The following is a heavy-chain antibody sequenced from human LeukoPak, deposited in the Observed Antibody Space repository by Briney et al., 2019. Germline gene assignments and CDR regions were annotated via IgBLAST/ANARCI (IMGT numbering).Heavy chain of an antibody. CDR2: IYYSGST. CDR1: GGSISSSSYY. J-gene: IGHJ4*02. Sequence: SETLSLTCTVSGGSISSSSYYWGWIRQPPGKGLEWIGSIYYSGSTYYNPSLRSRVTISVDTSKNQFSLKLNSVTAADTAVYYCARVLRGGLEYFDYWGQGILVTVSS. V-gene: IGHV4-39*07. CDR3: ARVLRGGLEYFDY.